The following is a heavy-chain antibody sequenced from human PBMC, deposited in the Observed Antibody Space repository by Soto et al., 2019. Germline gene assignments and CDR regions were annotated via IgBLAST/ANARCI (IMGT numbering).Heavy chain of an antibody. CDR1: GYTLTELS. J-gene: IGHJ4*02. D-gene: IGHD3-9*01. V-gene: IGHV1-24*01. Sequence: GSVKVSCKVSGYTLTELSMHWVRQAPGKGLERMGGFDPEDGETIYAQRFQGRVTMTEDTSTDTAYMELSSLRSEDTAVYYCYRRYPKFCEVWGQGTLVTVSS. CDR2: FDPEDGET. CDR3: YRRYPKFCEV.